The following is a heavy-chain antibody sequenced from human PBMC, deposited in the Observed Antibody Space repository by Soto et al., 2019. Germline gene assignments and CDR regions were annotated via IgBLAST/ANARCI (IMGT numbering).Heavy chain of an antibody. CDR1: GFTFGNFW. V-gene: IGHV3-74*01. CDR3: TRGLYREYGHDS. Sequence: GGSVRLSCAVSGFTFGNFWMHCVRQAPGKGLVWVSRINSDGSTSYADFVKGRLTISRDNAKNTVYLQMNSLRAEDTAVYYCTRGLYREYGHDSWGQGALVTVSS. D-gene: IGHD3-10*01. CDR2: INSDGST. J-gene: IGHJ5*01.